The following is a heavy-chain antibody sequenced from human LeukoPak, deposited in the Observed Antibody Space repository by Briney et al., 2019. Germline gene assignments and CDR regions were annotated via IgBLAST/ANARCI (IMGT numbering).Heavy chain of an antibody. D-gene: IGHD1-26*01. V-gene: IGHV3-15*01. CDR2: IKSKTDGGTT. J-gene: IGHJ3*02. Sequence: GGSLRLSCAASAFTFTNAWMSWVRQAPGKGLKWVGRIKSKTDGGTTDYAAPVKGRFSISRDDSKNTLYLQMNSLKTEDTGVYYCTTGSWERLLGSDAFDMWGQGTMVTVSS. CDR1: AFTFTNAW. CDR3: TTGSWERLLGSDAFDM.